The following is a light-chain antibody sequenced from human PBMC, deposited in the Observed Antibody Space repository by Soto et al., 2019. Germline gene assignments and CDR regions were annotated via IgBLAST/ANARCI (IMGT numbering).Light chain of an antibody. J-gene: IGKJ2*01. CDR2: WAS. Sequence: DFVMTQSPDSLAVSLGERATINCKSSQSVLYSSNNKNYLAWYQEKPGQPPKLLIYWASTRESGVPDRFSGRGSGTDFTLTISSLQAEDVAVYYCQQYYRPPHTFGQGTKLEIK. CDR1: QSVLYSSNNKNY. CDR3: QQYYRPPHT. V-gene: IGKV4-1*01.